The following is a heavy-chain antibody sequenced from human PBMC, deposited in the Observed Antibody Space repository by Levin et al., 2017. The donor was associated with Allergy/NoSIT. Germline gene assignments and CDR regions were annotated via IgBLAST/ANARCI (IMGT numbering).Heavy chain of an antibody. D-gene: IGHD2-8*01. CDR2: IKQDGSEQ. CDR1: GFTFSSYF. V-gene: IGHV3-7*04. J-gene: IGHJ3*02. Sequence: GESLKISCVASGFTFSSYFMGWVRQAPGKGLEWVANIKQDGSEQYYVDSVKGRFIISRDNAKNSLYLQMDSLRGDDTAVYYCARSQYLVLDVFNIWGQGTMVTVSS. CDR3: ARSQYLVLDVFNI.